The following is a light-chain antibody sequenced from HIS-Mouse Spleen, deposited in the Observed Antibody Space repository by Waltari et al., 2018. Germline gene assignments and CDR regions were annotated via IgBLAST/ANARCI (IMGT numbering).Light chain of an antibody. CDR3: SSYTSSSTEV. Sequence: QSALTQPASVSGSPGQSIPIPCTGPSSDVGGYNYVSWYQQHPGKAPKLMIYDVSNRPSGVSNRFSGSKSGNTASLTISGLQAEDEADYYCSSYTSSSTEVFGGGTKLTVL. V-gene: IGLV2-14*03. J-gene: IGLJ2*01. CDR1: SSDVGGYNY. CDR2: DVS.